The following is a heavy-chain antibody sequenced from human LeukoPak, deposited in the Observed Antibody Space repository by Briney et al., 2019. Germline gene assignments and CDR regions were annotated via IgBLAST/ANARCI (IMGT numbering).Heavy chain of an antibody. D-gene: IGHD2-8*01. V-gene: IGHV4-39*07. Sequence: SETLSLTCTVSGGSISSSSYYWGWIRQPPGKGLEWIGSFYYSGSTYYNPSLNSRVAISVDTSKNQFSLKMRSVTAADTAVYFCARARYTNGAARNNWFDPWGQGTLVTVSS. CDR1: GGSISSSSYY. CDR3: ARARYTNGAARNNWFDP. CDR2: FYYSGST. J-gene: IGHJ5*02.